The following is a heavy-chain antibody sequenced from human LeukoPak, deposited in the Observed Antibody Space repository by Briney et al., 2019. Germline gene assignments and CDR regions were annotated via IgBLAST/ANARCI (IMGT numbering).Heavy chain of an antibody. Sequence: SETLSLTCTVSGGSISSYYWSWIRQPPGKGLEWIGYIYYSGSTNYNPSLKSRVTISVDTSKNQFSLKLSSVTAADTAVYYCARVRGSHDPDAFDIWGQGTMVTVSS. V-gene: IGHV4-59*01. J-gene: IGHJ3*02. CDR1: GGSISSYY. D-gene: IGHD1-26*01. CDR3: ARVRGSHDPDAFDI. CDR2: IYYSGST.